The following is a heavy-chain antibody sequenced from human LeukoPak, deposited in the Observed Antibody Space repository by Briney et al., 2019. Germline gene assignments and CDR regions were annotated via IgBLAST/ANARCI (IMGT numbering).Heavy chain of an antibody. V-gene: IGHV4-59*01. J-gene: IGHJ4*02. Sequence: PSETLSLTCTVSGGSISNYYWSWIRQPPGKGLEWIGYIYYNGSTNYNPSLKSRVSISVDTSKNQFSLKLNSVTAADTAVYFCARVPRGGTTDYWGQGTLVTVSS. CDR2: IYYNGST. CDR1: GGSISNYY. CDR3: ARVPRGGTTDY. D-gene: IGHD1-7*01.